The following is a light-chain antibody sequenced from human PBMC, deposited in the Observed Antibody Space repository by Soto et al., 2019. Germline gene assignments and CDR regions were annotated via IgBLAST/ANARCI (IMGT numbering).Light chain of an antibody. CDR3: QQYGSSPRT. CDR1: QSVSSNS. J-gene: IGKJ1*01. Sequence: EIVLTQSPGTLSLSPGDRATLSCRASQSVSSNSLAWYQQKSGQAPRLLIYAASIRSTGIPDRFSGSGSGADFTLTISRLEPEDFAVYYCQQYGSSPRTFGQGTKVE. CDR2: AAS. V-gene: IGKV3-20*01.